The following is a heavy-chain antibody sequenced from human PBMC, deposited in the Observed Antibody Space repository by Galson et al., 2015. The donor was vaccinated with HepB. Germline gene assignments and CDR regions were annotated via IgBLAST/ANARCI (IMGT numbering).Heavy chain of an antibody. V-gene: IGHV1-46*01. CDR2: INPSGGST. CDR1: GYTFTSYY. J-gene: IGHJ4*02. Sequence: SVKVSCKASGYTFTSYYMHWVRQAPGQGLEWMGIINPSGGSTSYAQKFQGRVTMTRDTSTSTVYMELSSLRSEDTAVYYCARDLPHGYSSGWGLDYWGQGTLVTVSS. D-gene: IGHD6-19*01. CDR3: ARDLPHGYSSGWGLDY.